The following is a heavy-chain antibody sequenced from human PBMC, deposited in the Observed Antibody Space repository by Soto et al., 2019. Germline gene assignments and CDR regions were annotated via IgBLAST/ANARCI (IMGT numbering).Heavy chain of an antibody. CDR2: IIPIFGTA. Sequence: SVKVSCKASGGTFSSYAISWVRQAPGQGLEWMGGIIPIFGTANYAQKFQGRVTITADESTSTAYMELSSLRSEDTAVYYCARGVTTGMAFDYWGQGTLVTVSA. V-gene: IGHV1-69*13. J-gene: IGHJ4*02. CDR3: ARGVTTGMAFDY. D-gene: IGHD4-17*01. CDR1: GGTFSSYA.